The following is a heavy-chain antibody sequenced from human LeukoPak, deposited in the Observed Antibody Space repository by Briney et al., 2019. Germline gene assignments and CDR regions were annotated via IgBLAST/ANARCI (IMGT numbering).Heavy chain of an antibody. CDR3: ARAHSSSWYYFDY. Sequence: GGSLRLSCAASGFTFSSYGMNWVRQAPGKGLEWVSGINWNGGGTGYADSVKGRFTISRDNAKNSLYLQMNSLRAEDTALYYCARAHSSSWYYFDYWGQGTLVTVSS. CDR1: GFTFSSYG. V-gene: IGHV3-20*04. J-gene: IGHJ4*02. CDR2: INWNGGGT. D-gene: IGHD6-13*01.